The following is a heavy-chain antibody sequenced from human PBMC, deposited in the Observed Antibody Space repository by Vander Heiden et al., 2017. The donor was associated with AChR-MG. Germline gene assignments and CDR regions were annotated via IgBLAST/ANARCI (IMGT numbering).Heavy chain of an antibody. V-gene: IGHV3-30-3*01. D-gene: IGHD3-10*01. J-gene: IGHJ4*02. CDR1: GFTFSSYA. CDR3: ARDRGTMVRGVIPDY. Sequence: QVQLVESGGGVVQPGRSLRLSCAASGFTFSSYAMHWVRQAPGKGLEWVAVISYDGSNKYYADSVKGRFTISRDNSKNTLYLQMNSLRAEDTAVYYCARDRGTMVRGVIPDYWGQGTLVTVSS. CDR2: ISYDGSNK.